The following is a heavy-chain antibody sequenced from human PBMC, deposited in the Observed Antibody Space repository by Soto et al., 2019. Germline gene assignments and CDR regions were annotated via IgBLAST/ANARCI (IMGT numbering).Heavy chain of an antibody. Sequence: QITLKESGPPRVRPTQTLALTCTFSGFSLTTSGVGVGWIRKTPGKALEWLAVIYWDDDKRYSPSLKSRLTITKDNSKNQVVLTMADMDPVDTATYFCAHRGYMYGNWDHGYFDYWGQGTLVTVSS. CDR1: GFSLTTSGVG. D-gene: IGHD5-18*01. V-gene: IGHV2-5*02. CDR2: IYWDDDK. CDR3: AHRGYMYGNWDHGYFDY. J-gene: IGHJ4*02.